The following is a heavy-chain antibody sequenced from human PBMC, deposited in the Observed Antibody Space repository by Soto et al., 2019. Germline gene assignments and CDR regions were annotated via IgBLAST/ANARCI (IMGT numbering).Heavy chain of an antibody. V-gene: IGHV3-64*01. CDR1: GLTFSNYA. CDR2: ISSNGGST. Sequence: EVQLVESGGGLVQPGGSLRLSCAASGLTFSNYAMYWVRQAPGKGLEYVSAISSNGGSTNYANSVQGRFTISRDNSKNTLYLQMGSLRPEDMAVYYCAKGGRWLADVNFDSWGQGTLVTVSS. CDR3: AKGGRWLADVNFDS. J-gene: IGHJ4*02. D-gene: IGHD6-19*01.